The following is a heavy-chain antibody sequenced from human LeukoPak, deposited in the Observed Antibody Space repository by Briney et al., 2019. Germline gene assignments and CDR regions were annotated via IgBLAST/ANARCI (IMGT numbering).Heavy chain of an antibody. J-gene: IGHJ4*02. Sequence: PGGSLRLSCAASGFTFSSYAMSWVRQAPGKGLEWVSAISGSGGSTYYADSVKGRFTISRDNSKNTLYLQVNSLRAEDTAVYYCAKRNYGSGSYVGGFDYWGQGTLVTVSS. D-gene: IGHD3-10*01. CDR3: AKRNYGSGSYVGGFDY. CDR2: ISGSGGST. V-gene: IGHV3-23*01. CDR1: GFTFSSYA.